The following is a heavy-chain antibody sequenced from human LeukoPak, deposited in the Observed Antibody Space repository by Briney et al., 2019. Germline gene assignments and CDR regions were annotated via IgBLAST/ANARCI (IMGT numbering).Heavy chain of an antibody. CDR2: ISSSSSYI. Sequence: PGGSLRLSCAASGFTFSSYSMNWVRQAPGKGLEWVSSISSSSSYIYYADSVKGRFTISRDNSKNTLYLQMNSLRAEDTAVYYCAKGRWTRTDYIDYWGQGTLVTVSS. V-gene: IGHV3-21*04. CDR1: GFTFSSYS. D-gene: IGHD3-10*01. CDR3: AKGRWTRTDYIDY. J-gene: IGHJ4*02.